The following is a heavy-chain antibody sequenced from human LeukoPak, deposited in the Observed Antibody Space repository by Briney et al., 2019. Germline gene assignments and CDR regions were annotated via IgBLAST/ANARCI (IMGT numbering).Heavy chain of an antibody. CDR3: ARGLTRIQLWLRY. V-gene: IGHV1-8*01. CDR2: MNPNSGDT. Sequence: ASVKVSCKASGYTFTSYDINWVRQATGQGPEWMGWMNPNSGDTGYAQKFQGRVTMTRDTSITTAYLELSSLRSEDTAVYYCARGLTRIQLWLRYWGQGTLVTVSS. J-gene: IGHJ4*02. D-gene: IGHD5-18*01. CDR1: GYTFTSYD.